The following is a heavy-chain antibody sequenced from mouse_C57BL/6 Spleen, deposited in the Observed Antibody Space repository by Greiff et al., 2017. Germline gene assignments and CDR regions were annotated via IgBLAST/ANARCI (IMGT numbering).Heavy chain of an antibody. Sequence: EVQLQQSGAELVRPGASVKFSCTASGFAIKDYYMHWVKQRPGQGLEWIGRIDPEDGDTEYAPKFQGKATMTADTSSNTAYLQLSSLTSEDTAVYYCTREDYYGSSDEWLAYWGQGTLVTVSA. J-gene: IGHJ3*01. D-gene: IGHD1-1*01. CDR1: GFAIKDYY. CDR2: IDPEDGDT. CDR3: TREDYYGSSDEWLAY. V-gene: IGHV14-1*01.